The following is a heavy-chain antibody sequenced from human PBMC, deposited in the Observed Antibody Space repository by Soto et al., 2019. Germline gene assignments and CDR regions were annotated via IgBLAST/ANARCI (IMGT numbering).Heavy chain of an antibody. CDR3: AKARDSSSSVASYYYYGMDV. D-gene: IGHD6-6*01. J-gene: IGHJ6*02. CDR2: ISGSGGST. Sequence: GGSLRLSCAASGFTFSSYAMSWVRQAPGKWLEWVSAISGSGGSTYYADSVKGRFTISRDNSKNTLYLQMNSLRAEDTAVYYCAKARDSSSSVASYYYYGMDVWGQGXTVTVYS. V-gene: IGHV3-23*01. CDR1: GFTFSSYA.